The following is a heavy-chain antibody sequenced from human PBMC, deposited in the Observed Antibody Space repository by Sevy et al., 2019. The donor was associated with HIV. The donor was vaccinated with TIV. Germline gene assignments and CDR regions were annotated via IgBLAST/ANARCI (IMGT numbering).Heavy chain of an antibody. J-gene: IGHJ6*02. Sequence: ASVKVSCKTSGFIFTNYVSSWVRQAPGQGPEWMGWINTETGKTNYAQKVQGRVTMTRDTSTTTAYMELRNLRSDDTAVYYCARAHQVQQRKYYYYFGMDVWGQGTTVTVSS. D-gene: IGHD2-2*01. CDR1: GFIFTNYV. CDR2: INTETGKT. V-gene: IGHV1-18*01. CDR3: ARAHQVQQRKYYYYFGMDV.